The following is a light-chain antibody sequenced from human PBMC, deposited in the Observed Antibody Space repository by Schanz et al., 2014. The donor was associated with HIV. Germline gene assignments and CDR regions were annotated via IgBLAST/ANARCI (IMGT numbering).Light chain of an antibody. V-gene: IGLV2-11*01. CDR3: CSYAGTNNLWL. CDR1: SSDVGGYNY. Sequence: QSVLTQPRSVSGSPGQSVAISCTGTSSDVGGYNYVSWYQQHPGKAPKLMIYDVNKRPSGVPDRFSGSKSGNTASLTISGLQTEDEADYYCCSYAGTNNLWLFGGGTKVTVL. CDR2: DVN. J-gene: IGLJ3*02.